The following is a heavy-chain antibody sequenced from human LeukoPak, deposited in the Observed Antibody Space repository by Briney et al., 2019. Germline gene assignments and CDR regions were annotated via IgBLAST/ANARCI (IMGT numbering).Heavy chain of an antibody. Sequence: GGSLRLSCAASGFTLSSSGVHWVRQAPGKGLEWVAVIWGDENHKYYGDSVRGRFTISGDNAKNTLYLQMDSLRVEDTAVYYCARDVGSAPFDYWGQGTLVTVSS. CDR2: IWGDENHK. CDR3: ARDVGSAPFDY. J-gene: IGHJ4*02. V-gene: IGHV3-33*01. CDR1: GFTLSSSG. D-gene: IGHD6-25*01.